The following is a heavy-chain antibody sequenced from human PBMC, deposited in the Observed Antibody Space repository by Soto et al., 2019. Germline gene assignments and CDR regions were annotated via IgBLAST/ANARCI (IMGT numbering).Heavy chain of an antibody. V-gene: IGHV3-30-3*01. Sequence: PGGSLRLSCAASGFTFSSYAMHWVRQAPGKGLEWVAVISYDGSNKYYADSVKCRFTISRDNSKKTRYLEMNSLRAEDTAVYYCVRGSSFGSGIYYNLGFLAPWGQGALVTGSS. CDR2: ISYDGSNK. CDR1: GFTFSSYA. CDR3: VRGSSFGSGIYYNLGFLAP. J-gene: IGHJ5*02. D-gene: IGHD3-10*01.